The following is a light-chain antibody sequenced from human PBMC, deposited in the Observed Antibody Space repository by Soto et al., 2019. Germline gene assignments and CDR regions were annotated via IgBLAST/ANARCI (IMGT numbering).Light chain of an antibody. Sequence: DIQMTQSPSTLSASVGDRFTITCRSSQSISSWLAWYQQKPGKAPKLLIYDASSLESGVPSRFSGSGSGTEFTLTISNLQPDDFATYYCQQYDSYSSGPFGQGTKVDIK. J-gene: IGKJ1*01. CDR2: DAS. CDR3: QQYDSYSSGP. CDR1: QSISSW. V-gene: IGKV1-5*01.